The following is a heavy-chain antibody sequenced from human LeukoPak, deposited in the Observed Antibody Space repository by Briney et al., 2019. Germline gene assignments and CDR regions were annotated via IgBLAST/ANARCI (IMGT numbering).Heavy chain of an antibody. V-gene: IGHV3-72*01. CDR1: GFTFSDHY. CDR3: SRAKEIAARFAWGMDV. Sequence: QAGGSLRLSCVASGFTFSDHYMEWVRQAPGKGLEWVGRTRNKANSFTTEYAASVKGRFTISRDDSKNSLYLQMNSLKTEDTAVYYCSRAKEIAARFAWGMDVWGQGTTVTVSS. CDR2: TRNKANSFTT. J-gene: IGHJ6*02. D-gene: IGHD6-13*01.